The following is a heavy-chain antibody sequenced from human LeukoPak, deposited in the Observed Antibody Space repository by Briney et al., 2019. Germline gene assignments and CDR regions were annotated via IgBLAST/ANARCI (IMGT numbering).Heavy chain of an antibody. V-gene: IGHV4-61*02. CDR2: IYTSGST. Sequence: SQTLSLTCTVSGGSISSGSYYWSWIRQPAGKGLEWIGRIYTSGSTNYNPSLKSRVTISVDTSKNQFSLKLSSVTVADTAVYYCARAAAALFDIWGQGTMVTVSS. D-gene: IGHD2-2*01. CDR3: ARAAAALFDI. CDR1: GGSISSGSYY. J-gene: IGHJ3*02.